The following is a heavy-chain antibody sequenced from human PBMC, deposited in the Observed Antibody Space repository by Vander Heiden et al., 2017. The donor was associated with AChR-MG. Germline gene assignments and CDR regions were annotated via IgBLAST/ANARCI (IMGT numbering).Heavy chain of an antibody. CDR3: ARDPRYCSGGSCYGAPDY. CDR2: INPNSGGT. J-gene: IGHJ4*02. V-gene: IGHV1-2*02. Sequence: QVQLVQSGAEVKKPGASVKVSCKASGYTFTGYYMHWVRQAPGQGLEWMGWINPNSGGTNYAQKFQGRVTMTRDTSISTAYMELSRLRSDDTAVYYCARDPRYCSGGSCYGAPDYWGQGTLVTVSS. CDR1: GYTFTGYY. D-gene: IGHD2-15*01.